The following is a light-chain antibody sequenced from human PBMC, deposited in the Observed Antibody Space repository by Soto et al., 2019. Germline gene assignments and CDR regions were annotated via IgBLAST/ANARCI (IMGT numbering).Light chain of an antibody. CDR3: QQYNNRAPIT. Sequence: THSPATLSVSAWGTVTRSCRASQSVRTNVAWYQQIPGQAPRLLVYGASTRATGVPARFTGSGSGIEFSLTISSLLSEDFAVYYCQQYNNRAPITFGQGTRLEIK. CDR1: QSVRTN. V-gene: IGKV3-15*01. CDR2: GAS. J-gene: IGKJ5*01.